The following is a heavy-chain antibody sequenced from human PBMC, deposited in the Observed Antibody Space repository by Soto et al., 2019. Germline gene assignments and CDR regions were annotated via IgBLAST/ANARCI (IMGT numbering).Heavy chain of an antibody. D-gene: IGHD3-10*02. CDR1: GGSITYYH. J-gene: IGHJ4*02. CDR3: ARARFGETLLFDS. V-gene: IGHV4-4*07. Sequence: SETLSLTCTVSGGSITYYHWSWIRQPAGKGLEWIGRIYSSGSTNYNPSLKSRVTMSVDTSKNKFSLNLNSVTAADTAVYYCARARFGETLLFDSWGQGALVTVSS. CDR2: IYSSGST.